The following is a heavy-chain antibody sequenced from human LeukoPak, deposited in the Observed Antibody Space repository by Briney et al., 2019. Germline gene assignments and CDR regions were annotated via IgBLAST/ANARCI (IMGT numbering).Heavy chain of an antibody. Sequence: PGRSLRLSCAASGFTFSSYGMHWVRQAPGKWLEWVAVIWYDGSNKYYADSVKGRFTISRDNSKNTLYLQMNSLRAEDTAVYYCARDGEVYCSSTSCYAAPYYFDYWGQGTLVTVSS. D-gene: IGHD2-2*01. CDR2: IWYDGSNK. CDR3: ARDGEVYCSSTSCYAAPYYFDY. CDR1: GFTFSSYG. V-gene: IGHV3-33*01. J-gene: IGHJ4*02.